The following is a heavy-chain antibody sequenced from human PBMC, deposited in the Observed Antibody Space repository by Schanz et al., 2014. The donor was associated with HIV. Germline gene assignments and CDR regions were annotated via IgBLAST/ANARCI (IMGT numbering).Heavy chain of an antibody. CDR3: ARGSGPYYYYYGMDV. V-gene: IGHV3-33*01. D-gene: IGHD2-15*01. CDR1: GFTFNDYG. J-gene: IGHJ6*02. Sequence: QVQLVEAGGGVVQPGRSLRLSCAASGFTFNDYGMHWVRPAPGKGLGWGEAIWNDGRNKYYADSVKGRFTFSRDNSKNTLYLQMNSLRAEDTAVYYCARGSGPYYYYYGMDVWGQGTTVTVSS. CDR2: IWNDGRNK.